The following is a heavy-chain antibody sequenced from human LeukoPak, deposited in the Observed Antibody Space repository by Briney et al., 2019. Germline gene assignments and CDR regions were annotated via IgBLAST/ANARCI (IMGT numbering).Heavy chain of an antibody. CDR2: TRNKANSYTT. CDR3: ASLYGSGKRWVDP. Sequence: GGSLRLSCAASGFTFSDHYMDWVRQAPGKGLEWGGRTRNKANSYTTEYAASVKGRFTISRDDSKNSLYLQMNSLKTEDTAVYYCASLYGSGKRWVDPWGQGTLVTVSS. V-gene: IGHV3-72*01. CDR1: GFTFSDHY. J-gene: IGHJ5*02. D-gene: IGHD3-10*01.